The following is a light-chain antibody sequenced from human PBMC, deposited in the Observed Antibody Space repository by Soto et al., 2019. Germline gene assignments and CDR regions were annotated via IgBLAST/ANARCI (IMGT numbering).Light chain of an antibody. V-gene: IGKV3-20*01. CDR1: QSVSSSY. Sequence: ETVLTQSPGTLSLSPGERATLSCRASQSVSSSYLARYQQKPGQAPRLLIYGASRRATGIPDRFGGSGSGTDFTLAISRLEPEDFAVYYCHQYGSSPLTFGGGTKVDIK. CDR2: GAS. J-gene: IGKJ4*01. CDR3: HQYGSSPLT.